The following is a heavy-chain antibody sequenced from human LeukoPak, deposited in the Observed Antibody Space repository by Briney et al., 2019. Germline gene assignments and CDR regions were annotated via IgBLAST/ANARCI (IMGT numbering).Heavy chain of an antibody. V-gene: IGHV4-34*03. J-gene: IGHJ3*02. D-gene: IGHD4-17*01. Sequence: SETLSLTCAVYGGSFSGYYWSWIRQPPGKGLEWIGEINHSGSTNYNPSLKSRVTISVDTSKNQFSLKLSSVTAADTAVYYCTTRTVTTHAFDIWGQGTMVTVSS. CDR2: INHSGST. CDR3: TTRTVTTHAFDI. CDR1: GGSFSGYY.